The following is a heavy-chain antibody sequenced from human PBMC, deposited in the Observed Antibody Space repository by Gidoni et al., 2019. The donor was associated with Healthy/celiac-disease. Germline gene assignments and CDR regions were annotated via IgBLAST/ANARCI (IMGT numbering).Heavy chain of an antibody. CDR2: ISSSSSTI. V-gene: IGHV3-48*02. Sequence: EVQLVESGGGLVQPGGSLRLSCAASGFTFSSYSMNWVRQAPGKGLEWVSYISSSSSTIYYADSVKGRFTISRDNAKNSLYLQMNSLRDEDTAVYYCARDPLINYGDYFPYYYGMDVWGQGTTVTVSS. D-gene: IGHD4-17*01. J-gene: IGHJ6*02. CDR3: ARDPLINYGDYFPYYYGMDV. CDR1: GFTFSSYS.